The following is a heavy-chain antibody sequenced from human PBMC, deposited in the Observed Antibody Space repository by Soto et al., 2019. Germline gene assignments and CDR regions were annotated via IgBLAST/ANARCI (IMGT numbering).Heavy chain of an antibody. CDR1: GYTFTNYA. CDR3: GRGQATFDP. CDR2: INTANGDT. J-gene: IGHJ5*02. V-gene: IGHV1-3*04. Sequence: QIQLVQSGAEMKKPGASVKVSCKASGYTFTNYAMHWVRQAPGQSLEGMGRINTANGDTIYSQNFQGRVTITRDASARTVYLELRSLRFEDSAVYYCGRGQATFDPWGQGTLVTVSS.